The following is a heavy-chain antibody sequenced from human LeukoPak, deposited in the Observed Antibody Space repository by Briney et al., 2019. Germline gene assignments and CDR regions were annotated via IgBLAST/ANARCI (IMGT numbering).Heavy chain of an antibody. CDR3: ARDSRFGEYHFDY. J-gene: IGHJ4*02. CDR1: GYTFTCYY. D-gene: IGHD3-10*01. CDR2: INPNSGGT. Sequence: ASVKVSCKASGYTFTCYYMHWVRQAPGQGLEWRGWINPNSGGTNYAQKFQGRVTMTRDTSISTAYMELSRLRSDDTAVYYCARDSRFGEYHFDYWGQGTLVTVSS. V-gene: IGHV1-2*02.